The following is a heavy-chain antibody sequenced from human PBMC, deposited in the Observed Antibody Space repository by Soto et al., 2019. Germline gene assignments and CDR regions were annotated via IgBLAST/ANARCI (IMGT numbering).Heavy chain of an antibody. CDR2: IIPIFGTA. J-gene: IGHJ5*01. V-gene: IGHV1-69*13. CDR1: GGTFSSYA. Sequence: ASVKVSCKASGGTFSSYAISWVLQAPGQGLEWMGGIIPIFGTANYAQKFQGRVTITADESTSTVYLELRSLRSDDTAFYYCARSSGGVFGIIIEGSNWFGSWGQGTLVTVSS. CDR3: ARSSGGVFGIIIEGSNWFGS. D-gene: IGHD1-26*01.